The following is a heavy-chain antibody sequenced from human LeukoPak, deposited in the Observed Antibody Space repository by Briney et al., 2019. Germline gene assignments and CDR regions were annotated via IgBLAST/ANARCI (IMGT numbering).Heavy chain of an antibody. CDR2: INPNSGGT. V-gene: IGHV1-2*02. CDR1: GYTFTGYY. J-gene: IGHJ4*02. CDR3: ARAVITRGINY. Sequence: ASVKVSCKASGYTFTGYYMHWVRQAPGQGLEWMGWINPNSGGTNYARKFQGRVTMTRDTSISTAYMELSRLRSDDTAVYYCARAVITRGINYWGQGTLVTVSS. D-gene: IGHD1-14*01.